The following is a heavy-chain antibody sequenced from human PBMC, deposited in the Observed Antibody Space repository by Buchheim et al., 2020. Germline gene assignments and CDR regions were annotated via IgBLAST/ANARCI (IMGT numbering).Heavy chain of an antibody. CDR2: ISGGSSTI. D-gene: IGHD3-22*01. CDR3: ARVQYYYDSSGYYPDY. CDR1: GFTFSSYS. J-gene: IGHJ4*02. Sequence: EVQLVESGGGLVQPGGSLRLSCAASGFTFSSYSMNWVRQAPGKGLEWVSYISGGSSTIYYADSVKGRFTISRENAKNSLYLQMNSLRAEDTAVYYCARVQYYYDSSGYYPDYWGQGTL. V-gene: IGHV3-48*01.